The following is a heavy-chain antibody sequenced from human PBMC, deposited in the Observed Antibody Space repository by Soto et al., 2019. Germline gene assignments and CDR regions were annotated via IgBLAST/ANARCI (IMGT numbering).Heavy chain of an antibody. V-gene: IGHV3-30-3*01. Sequence: QVHLVESGGGVVQPGRSLRLSCAASGFTFSGYPMHWVRQAPGKGLEWVAFISYDGTNENYPDSVKGRFTISRDNPNNTLYLQMTSLTAEDAAVYHGASTGGGDYWGQGALVTVSS. CDR3: ASTGGGDY. J-gene: IGHJ4*02. CDR2: ISYDGTNE. CDR1: GFTFSGYP. D-gene: IGHD3-16*01.